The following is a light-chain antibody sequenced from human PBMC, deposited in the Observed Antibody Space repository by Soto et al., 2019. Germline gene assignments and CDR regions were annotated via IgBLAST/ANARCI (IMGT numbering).Light chain of an antibody. CDR2: LAS. Sequence: EIVLTQSPATLSSFPGDRVTLSCRASQAVNTRLAWYQHKPRQAPRLLIYLASNRAAGVPARFSGSGSGTAFTITISNVEPEDFAVYYCHRRQSWPRTFGQGTTVYIK. V-gene: IGKV3-11*01. J-gene: IGKJ1*01. CDR3: HRRQSWPRT. CDR1: QAVNTR.